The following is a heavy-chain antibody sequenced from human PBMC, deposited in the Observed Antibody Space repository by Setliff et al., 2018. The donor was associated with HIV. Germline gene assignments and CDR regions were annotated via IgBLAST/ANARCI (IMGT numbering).Heavy chain of an antibody. Sequence: GASVKVSCQASGYTFIGYNMHWVRQAPGQGLEWMGWINPNSGGTNYAQKFQGRVIMTRDTSISTAYMELSRLRSDDTAVYYCARALDSSADIEGYFDFWGQGMLVTVSS. CDR1: GYTFIGYN. CDR3: ARALDSSADIEGYFDF. V-gene: IGHV1-2*02. CDR2: INPNSGGT. D-gene: IGHD2-15*01. J-gene: IGHJ4*02.